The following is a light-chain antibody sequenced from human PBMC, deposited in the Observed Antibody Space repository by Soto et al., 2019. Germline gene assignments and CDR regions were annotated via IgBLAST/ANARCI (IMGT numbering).Light chain of an antibody. CDR2: GES. J-gene: IGKJ1*01. Sequence: EIVLPQSPGTLSLSPGDRATLSCRDSESISDTLAWYQQKTGQAPRILIYGESKRATGFPDRFSGSGSGTDLILTISRLQSEDFAVYYCQQYNNWTWTCGQGTKVDIK. CDR3: QQYNNWTWT. CDR1: ESISDT. V-gene: IGKV3-15*01.